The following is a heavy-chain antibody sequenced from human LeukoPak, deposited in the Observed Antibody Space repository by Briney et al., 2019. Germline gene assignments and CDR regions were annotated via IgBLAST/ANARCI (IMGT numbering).Heavy chain of an antibody. V-gene: IGHV3-33*01. CDR2: IWYDGSNK. J-gene: IGHJ4*02. D-gene: IGHD4-17*01. Sequence: GRSLRLSCAASGFSFSNYDMHWVRQAPGKGLEWVAVIWYDGSNKYYADSVKGRFTISRDNSKNTLYLQRNSLRVEDTAVYYCARGDPTVTTKQNFDYWAQGTLVTVSS. CDR3: ARGDPTVTTKQNFDY. CDR1: GFSFSNYD.